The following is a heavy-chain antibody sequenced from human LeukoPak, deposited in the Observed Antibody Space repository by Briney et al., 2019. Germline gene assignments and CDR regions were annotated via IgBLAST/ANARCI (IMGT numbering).Heavy chain of an antibody. V-gene: IGHV1-2*02. Sequence: ASVKVSCKASGYTFTGYYMHWVRQAPGQGLEWMGWINPNSGGTNYAQKFQGRVTMTRDTSISTAYMELRSLRSDDTALYYCARDHSSSGQLFDYWGQGTLVTVSS. J-gene: IGHJ4*02. D-gene: IGHD6-13*01. CDR3: ARDHSSSGQLFDY. CDR2: INPNSGGT. CDR1: GYTFTGYY.